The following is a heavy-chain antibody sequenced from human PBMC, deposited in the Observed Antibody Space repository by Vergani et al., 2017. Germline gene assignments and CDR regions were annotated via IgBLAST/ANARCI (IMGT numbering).Heavy chain of an antibody. CDR3: ARGELWFGELLYNWFDP. Sequence: QVQLVESGGGVVQPGRSLRLSCAASGFTFSSYGMPWVRQAPGKGLEWVAVIWYDGSNKYYADSVKGRFTISRDNSKNTLYLQMNSLRAEDTAVYYCARGELWFGELLYNWFDPWGQGTLVTVSS. V-gene: IGHV3-33*01. CDR1: GFTFSSYG. D-gene: IGHD3-10*01. CDR2: IWYDGSNK. J-gene: IGHJ5*02.